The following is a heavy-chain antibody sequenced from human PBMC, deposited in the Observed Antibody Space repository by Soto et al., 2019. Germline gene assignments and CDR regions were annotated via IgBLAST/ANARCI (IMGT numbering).Heavy chain of an antibody. Sequence: EVQLLESGGGLVQPGGSLRLSCAASGCTFSTYAMSWVRQAPGKGLEWVSTITTSGGNTYYADSVQGRFTISRDNSKNTLYLQMNSLRGEDTAVYYCAGRYCTNGVCYTNYYYYIDVWGKGTTVTVSS. J-gene: IGHJ6*03. CDR1: GCTFSTYA. D-gene: IGHD2-8*01. CDR2: ITTSGGNT. CDR3: AGRYCTNGVCYTNYYYYIDV. V-gene: IGHV3-23*01.